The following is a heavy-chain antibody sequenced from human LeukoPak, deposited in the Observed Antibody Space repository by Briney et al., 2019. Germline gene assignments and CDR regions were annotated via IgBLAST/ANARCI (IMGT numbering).Heavy chain of an antibody. CDR3: ARSWAGYCSGGSCYSLDY. J-gene: IGHJ4*02. Sequence: ASVKVSCKASGYTFTSYYMHWVRQAPGQGLEWMGIINPSGGSTSCAQKFQGRVTMTRDTSTSTVYMELSSLRSEDTAVYYCARSWAGYCSGGSCYSLDYWGQGTLVTVSS. CDR2: INPSGGST. V-gene: IGHV1-46*01. D-gene: IGHD2-15*01. CDR1: GYTFTSYY.